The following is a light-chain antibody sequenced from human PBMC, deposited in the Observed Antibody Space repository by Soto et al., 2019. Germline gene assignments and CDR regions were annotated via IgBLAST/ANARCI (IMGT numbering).Light chain of an antibody. CDR1: SSDVGAYNH. Sequence: QSVLTQPASVSGSPGQSIAISCTGTSSDVGAYNHVSWYQQHPGEAPKLLMYDVNNRPSGVSDRFSASKSGNTASLTISGLQADDEADDYCSSISTISTFAFGGGTKLTVL. CDR2: DVN. J-gene: IGLJ2*01. V-gene: IGLV2-14*03. CDR3: SSISTISTFA.